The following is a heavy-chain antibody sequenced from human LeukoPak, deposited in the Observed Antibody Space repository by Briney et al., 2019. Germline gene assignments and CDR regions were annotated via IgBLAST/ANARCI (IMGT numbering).Heavy chain of an antibody. CDR2: IKSSTDGGKK. V-gene: IGHV3-15*01. CDR3: TLRYCSSSTCHRGAFDI. CDR1: GFIFSNTW. Sequence: PGGSLRLSCAASGFIFSNTWMSWVRQAPGKGLEWVGRIKSSTDGGKKGYADPVNGRFTISSDDSKNTLYLQMNSLKTEDTAVYYCTLRYCSSSTCHRGAFDIWGQGTMVTVSS. J-gene: IGHJ3*02. D-gene: IGHD2-2*01.